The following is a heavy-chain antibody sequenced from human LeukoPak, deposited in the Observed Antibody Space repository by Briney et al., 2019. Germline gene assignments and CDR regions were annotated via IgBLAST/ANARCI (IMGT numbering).Heavy chain of an antibody. Sequence: ASVTVSCKASGYTFTDYYMHWVRQAPGPGLEWMGRINPNSGGTNYAQKFQGRVTTTRDTSTSTVYMELSSLRSEDTAVYYCAVPSGYYNYAFDIWGQGTMVTVSS. CDR3: AVPSGYYNYAFDI. V-gene: IGHV1-2*06. D-gene: IGHD3-9*01. J-gene: IGHJ3*02. CDR1: GYTFTDYY. CDR2: INPNSGGT.